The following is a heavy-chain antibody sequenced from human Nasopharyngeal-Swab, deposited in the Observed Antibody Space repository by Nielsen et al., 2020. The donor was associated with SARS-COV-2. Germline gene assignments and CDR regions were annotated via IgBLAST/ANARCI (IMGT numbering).Heavy chain of an antibody. CDR2: ISYDGSNK. Sequence: GESLKISCAASGFTFSSSGMHWVRQAPGKGLEWVAVISYDGSNKYYADSVKGRFTISRDNSKNTLYLQMNSLRAEDTAVYYCARELRRLRNWFDPWGQGTLVTVSS. CDR1: GFTFSSSG. J-gene: IGHJ5*02. V-gene: IGHV3-30*03. D-gene: IGHD1-7*01. CDR3: ARELRRLRNWFDP.